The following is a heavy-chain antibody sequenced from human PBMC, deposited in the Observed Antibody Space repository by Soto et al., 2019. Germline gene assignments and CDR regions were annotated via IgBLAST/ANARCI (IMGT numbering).Heavy chain of an antibody. Sequence: QLQLQESGPGLVKPSETLSLTCTVSSGSISSSSSYWGWIRQPPGKGLEWIGSIYYSGNTYYNPSFKSRVTFPIDPWKTQFSLNLTLGPPQDTAVYYWGAKTSGVKGYYFEPWGREPWSPSPQ. J-gene: IGHJ4*02. CDR1: SGSISSSSSY. D-gene: IGHD1-26*01. V-gene: IGHV4-39*01. CDR3: GAKTSGVKGYYFEP. CDR2: IYYSGNT.